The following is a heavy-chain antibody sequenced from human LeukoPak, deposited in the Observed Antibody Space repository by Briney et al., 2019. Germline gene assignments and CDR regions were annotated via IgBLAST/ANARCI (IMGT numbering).Heavy chain of an antibody. CDR3: STARTLMGTTCLEY. V-gene: IGHV3-11*05. CDR2: ISSSSSYT. CDR1: GLPLSDYY. Sequence: GGSLRLSWAAAGLPLSDYYVSWIRQAPGKGLEWVSYISSSSSYTNYADSVKGRFTISRDNAKNSLYLQMNSLRAEDRALYYCSTARTLMGTTCLEYWGQGTLVTVSS. D-gene: IGHD3-3*02. J-gene: IGHJ4*02.